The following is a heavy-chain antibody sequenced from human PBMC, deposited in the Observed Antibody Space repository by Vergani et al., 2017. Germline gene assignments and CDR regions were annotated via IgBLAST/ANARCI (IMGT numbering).Heavy chain of an antibody. J-gene: IGHJ4*02. D-gene: IGHD3-22*01. CDR2: IIPIFGTA. V-gene: IGHV1-69*12. CDR1: GGTFSSYA. CDR3: ARVGYYDSSGYPKAMDY. Sequence: QVQLVQSGAEVKKPGSSVKVSCKASGGTFSSYAISWVRQAPGQGLEWMGGIIPIFGTANYAQKFQCRVTITADDSTSTAYMELSSLRSEDTAVYYCARVGYYDSSGYPKAMDYWGQGTLVTVSS.